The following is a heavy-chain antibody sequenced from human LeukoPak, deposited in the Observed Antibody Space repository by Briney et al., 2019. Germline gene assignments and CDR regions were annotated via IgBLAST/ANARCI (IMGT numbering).Heavy chain of an antibody. CDR3: AVTTVGFALDY. V-gene: IGHV3-48*03. J-gene: IGHJ4*02. CDR1: GFPFSSYE. Sequence: GGSLRLSCAASGFPFSSYEMNWVRQAPGKGLEWVSDISSSGSTIDYADSVKGRFTISRDNAKNSLYLQMNSLRAEDTAVYYCAVTTVGFALDYWGQGTLVTVSS. D-gene: IGHD4-17*01. CDR2: ISSSGSTI.